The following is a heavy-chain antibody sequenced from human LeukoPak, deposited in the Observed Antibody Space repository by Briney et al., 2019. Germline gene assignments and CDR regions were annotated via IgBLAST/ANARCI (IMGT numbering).Heavy chain of an antibody. V-gene: IGHV4-30-4*01. Sequence: SQTLSLTCTVSGGSISSGDYYWSWIRQPPGKGLEWIGYIYYSGSTYYNPSLKSRVTISVDTSKNQFSLKLSSVTAADTAVYYCARGEVVVAATYLDYWGQGTLVTVSS. D-gene: IGHD2-15*01. CDR1: GGSISSGDYY. CDR2: IYYSGST. CDR3: ARGEVVVAATYLDY. J-gene: IGHJ4*02.